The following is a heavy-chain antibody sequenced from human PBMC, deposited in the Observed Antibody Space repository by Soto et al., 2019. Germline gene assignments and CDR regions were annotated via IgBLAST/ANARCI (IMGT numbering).Heavy chain of an antibody. CDR1: GFSLSTSGVS. CDR3: ACSVGGRGVPFDP. J-gene: IGHJ5*02. D-gene: IGHD6-25*01. Sequence: QIALKESGPTLVKPTQTLTLTCTFSGFSLSTSGVSVGCIRQPPGKALEWLALIYWDDVKRYTPSLKSRLTIAKDTSKDQLVTTMTSMDPVDTATSYCACSVGGRGVPFDPWGQGTLVPVSA. CDR2: IYWDDVK. V-gene: IGHV2-5*02.